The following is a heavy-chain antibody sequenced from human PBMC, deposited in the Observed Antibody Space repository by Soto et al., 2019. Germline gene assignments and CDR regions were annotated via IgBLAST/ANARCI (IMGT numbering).Heavy chain of an antibody. Sequence: PSETLSLTCAVSGYSISSGYYWGWIRQPPGKGLEWIGSIYHSGSTYYNPSLKSRVTISVDTSKNQFSLKLSSVTAADTAVYYCARVGGRLHPSDYRGKGTLVTVSS. CDR2: IYHSGST. J-gene: IGHJ4*02. V-gene: IGHV4-38-2*01. D-gene: IGHD1-26*01. CDR1: GYSISSGYY. CDR3: ARVGGRLHPSDY.